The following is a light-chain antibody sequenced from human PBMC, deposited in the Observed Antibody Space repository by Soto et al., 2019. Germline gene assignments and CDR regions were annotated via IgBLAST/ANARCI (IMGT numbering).Light chain of an antibody. CDR1: QSLSSG. CDR3: QQYDSFSLT. J-gene: IGKJ4*01. CDR2: DAS. Sequence: DLQMTQSPSTLSAYVGDRVTITCRASQSLSSGLAWYQQKPGKPPKLLIYDASSLESGVPSRFSGSGSGAEFALTISGLQPDDFATYYCQQYDSFSLTFGGGTKVEI. V-gene: IGKV1-5*01.